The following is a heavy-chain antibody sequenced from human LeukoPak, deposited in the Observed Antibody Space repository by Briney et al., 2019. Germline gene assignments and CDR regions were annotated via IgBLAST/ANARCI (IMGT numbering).Heavy chain of an antibody. CDR3: SRDQTPYY. V-gene: IGHV3-49*03. CDR1: GYSISGAYY. Sequence: LSLTCTVSGYSISGAYYWGWIRQAPGKGLEWVGFHRSKAYGGTTEYAASVKGRFTISRDDSKSIAYLQMNGLKTEDTAVYYCSRDQTPYYWGQGTLVTVSS. J-gene: IGHJ4*02. CDR2: HRSKAYGGTT.